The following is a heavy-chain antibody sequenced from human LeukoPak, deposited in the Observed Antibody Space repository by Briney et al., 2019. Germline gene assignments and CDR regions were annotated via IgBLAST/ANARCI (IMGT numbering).Heavy chain of an antibody. J-gene: IGHJ5*02. CDR1: GYTFSDYY. V-gene: IGHV1-2*02. D-gene: IGHD3-3*01. Sequence: ASVKVSCKASGYTFSDYYMHWVRQAPGQGLEWMGWIKPNSGGTNYAQKFQGRVTMTRDTSISTAYMELSRLRSDDTAVYYCARSHGGITIRNWFDPWGQGTLVTVSS. CDR2: IKPNSGGT. CDR3: ARSHGGITIRNWFDP.